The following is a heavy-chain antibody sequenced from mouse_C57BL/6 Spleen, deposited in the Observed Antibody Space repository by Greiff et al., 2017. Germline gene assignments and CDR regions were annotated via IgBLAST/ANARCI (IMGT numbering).Heavy chain of an antibody. D-gene: IGHD2-4*01. Sequence: QVQLKESGAELAKPGASVKLSCKASGYTFTSYWMHWVKQRPGQGLEWIGYINPSSGYTKYNQKFKDKATLTADKTSSTAYMQLSSLTYEDSAVYDCSRTGDDYDGAMDYWGQGTSVTVSS. CDR1: GYTFTSYW. J-gene: IGHJ4*01. CDR2: INPSSGYT. V-gene: IGHV1-7*01. CDR3: SRTGDDYDGAMDY.